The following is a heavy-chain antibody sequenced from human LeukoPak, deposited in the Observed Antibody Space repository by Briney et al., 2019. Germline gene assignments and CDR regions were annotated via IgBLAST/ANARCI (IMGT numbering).Heavy chain of an antibody. D-gene: IGHD3-22*01. CDR3: AKGGYYYDSSGYYSEYYFDY. V-gene: IGHV3-43D*03. J-gene: IGHJ4*02. Sequence: PGGSLRLSCAASGFTFDDYAMHWVRQAPGKGLEWVSLISWDGGSTYYADSVKGRFTISRDNSKNSLYLQMNSLRAEDTALYYCAKGGYYYDSSGYYSEYYFDYWGQGTLVTVSS. CDR1: GFTFDDYA. CDR2: ISWDGGST.